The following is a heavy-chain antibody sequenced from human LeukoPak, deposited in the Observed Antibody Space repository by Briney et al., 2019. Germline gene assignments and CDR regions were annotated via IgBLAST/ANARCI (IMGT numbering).Heavy chain of an antibody. J-gene: IGHJ4*02. CDR2: INPNSGGT. D-gene: IGHD6-13*01. CDR3: ARDSAAAGGSDY. Sequence: ASVNVSCKASGYTFTGYYMHWVRQAPGQGLEWMGWINPNSGGTNYAQKFQGRVTMTRDTSISTAYMELSRLRSDDTAVFYCARDSAAAGGSDYWGQGTLVTASS. V-gene: IGHV1-2*02. CDR1: GYTFTGYY.